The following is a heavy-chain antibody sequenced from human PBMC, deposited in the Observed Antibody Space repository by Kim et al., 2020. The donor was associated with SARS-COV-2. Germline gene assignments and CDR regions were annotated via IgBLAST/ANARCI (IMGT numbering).Heavy chain of an antibody. J-gene: IGHJ6*02. CDR1: RFTFNNYW. CDR2: ISSDGSIT. Sequence: GGSLRLSCAVSRFTFNNYWINWVRHAPGKGLVWVSRISSDGSITNYADSVKGRFTMSRDNAENTLYLQMNSLRAEDTAVYYCARGFFRDGFGVWGQGPTVTVSS. D-gene: IGHD3-10*01. CDR3: ARGFFRDGFGV. V-gene: IGHV3-74*01.